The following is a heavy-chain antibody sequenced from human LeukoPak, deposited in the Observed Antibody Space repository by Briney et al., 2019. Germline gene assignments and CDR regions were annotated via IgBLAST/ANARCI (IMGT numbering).Heavy chain of an antibody. Sequence: ASVKVSCKASGYTFTGYYMHWVRQAPGQGLEWKGWINPNSGGTNYAQKFQGRVTMTRDTSISTAYMELSRLRSDDTAVYYCARDPLWFGEAPEKWFDPWGQGTLVTVSS. CDR2: INPNSGGT. J-gene: IGHJ5*02. V-gene: IGHV1-2*02. CDR1: GYTFTGYY. CDR3: ARDPLWFGEAPEKWFDP. D-gene: IGHD3-10*01.